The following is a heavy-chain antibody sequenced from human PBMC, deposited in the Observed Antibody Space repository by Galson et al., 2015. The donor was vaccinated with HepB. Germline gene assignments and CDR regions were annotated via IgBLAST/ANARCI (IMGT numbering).Heavy chain of an antibody. Sequence: SVKVSCKASGGTFSTYTISWVRQAPGQGLEWMGRIIPILGIVNYAQKFQGRVTITADKSTSTAYMELYSLRSEDTAVYYCAREGKGVEGSGSYYNARGYYYYGMDVWGQGTTVTVSS. D-gene: IGHD3-10*01. J-gene: IGHJ6*02. CDR2: IIPILGIV. CDR1: GGTFSTYT. V-gene: IGHV1-69*04. CDR3: AREGKGVEGSGSYYNARGYYYYGMDV.